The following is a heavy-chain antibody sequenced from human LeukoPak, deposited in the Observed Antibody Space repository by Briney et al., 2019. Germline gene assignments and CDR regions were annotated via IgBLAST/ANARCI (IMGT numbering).Heavy chain of an antibody. CDR1: GYTFTSYG. CDR2: INTNTGNP. V-gene: IGHV7-4-1*02. CDR3: ARVGSNYDILTGYYSPIDY. D-gene: IGHD3-9*01. J-gene: IGHJ4*02. Sequence: ASVKVSCKASGYTFTSYGISWVRQAPGQGLEWMGWINTNTGNPTYAQGFTGRFVFSLDTSVSTAYLQISSLKAEDTAVYYCARVGSNYDILTGYYSPIDYWGQGTLVTVSS.